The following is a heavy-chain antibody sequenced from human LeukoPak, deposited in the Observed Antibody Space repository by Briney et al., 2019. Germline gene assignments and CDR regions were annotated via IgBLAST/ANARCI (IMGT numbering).Heavy chain of an antibody. CDR3: ARQWYYDSIDS. V-gene: IGHV4-59*08. CDR2: IYYSGST. J-gene: IGHJ4*02. CDR1: GGSISSYY. D-gene: IGHD3-22*01. Sequence: SESLSLTCTVSGGSISSYYWSWIRQPPGKGLEWIGYIYYSGSTNYNPSLKSRITISIDTSKNQFSLRLSSVTAADTAMYYCARQWYYDSIDSWGQGTLVTVSS.